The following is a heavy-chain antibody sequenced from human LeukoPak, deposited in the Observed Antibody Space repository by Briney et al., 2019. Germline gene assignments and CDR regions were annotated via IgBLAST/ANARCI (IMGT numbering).Heavy chain of an antibody. D-gene: IGHD3-10*01. CDR1: GFTFSSYG. V-gene: IGHV3-30*02. J-gene: IGHJ4*02. Sequence: PGGSLRLSCAASGFTFSSYGMHWVCQAPGKGLEWVAFIRYDGRNKYYADSVKGRFTISRDNSKNTLYLQMNSLRAEDTAVYYCAKGPRTVRFGDRHKGMFDYWGQGTLVTVSS. CDR3: AKGPRTVRFGDRHKGMFDY. CDR2: IRYDGRNK.